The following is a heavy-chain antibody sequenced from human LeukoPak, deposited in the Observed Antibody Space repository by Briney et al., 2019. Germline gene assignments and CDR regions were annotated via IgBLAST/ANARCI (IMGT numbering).Heavy chain of an antibody. Sequence: GGSLRLSCAASGFTFRSYDMSWVRQAPGKGLEGVSDITGTGGNTYYADSVKGRFTISRDNSKNTLYLQMNSLRDEDTAVYYCAKVKDTSGSRFDYWGQGTLVTVSS. CDR3: AKVKDTSGSRFDY. V-gene: IGHV3-23*01. CDR2: ITGTGGNT. J-gene: IGHJ4*02. CDR1: GFTFRSYD. D-gene: IGHD3-22*01.